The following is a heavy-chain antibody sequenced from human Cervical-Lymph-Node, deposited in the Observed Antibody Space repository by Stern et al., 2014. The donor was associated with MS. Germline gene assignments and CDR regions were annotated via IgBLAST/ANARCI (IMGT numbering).Heavy chain of an antibody. D-gene: IGHD5-18*01. CDR3: ARCTWIQLTE. J-gene: IGHJ4*02. V-gene: IGHV4-39*01. CDR1: GGSISSSSYY. CDR2: IYYSGST. Sequence: VQLEESGPGLVKPSETLSLTCTVSGGSISSSSYYWGWIRQPPGKGLEWIGSIYYSGSTYYNPSLKSRVTISVDTSKNQLSLTLSSVTAADTAVYYCARCTWIQLTEWGQGTLVTVSS.